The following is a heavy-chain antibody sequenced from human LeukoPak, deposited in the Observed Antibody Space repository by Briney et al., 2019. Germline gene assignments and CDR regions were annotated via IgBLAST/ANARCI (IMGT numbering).Heavy chain of an antibody. CDR1: GFTFSSYW. D-gene: IGHD5-24*01. V-gene: IGHV3-7*04. CDR3: ARGENNYGYYYFDY. CDR2: IKQDGSEK. Sequence: QPGGSLRLSCAASGFTFSSYWMSWVRQAPGKGLEWVANIKQDGSEKYYVDSVKGRFTISRDNAKNSLYLQMNSLRAEDTAVYYCARGENNYGYYYFDYWGQGTLVTVSS. J-gene: IGHJ4*02.